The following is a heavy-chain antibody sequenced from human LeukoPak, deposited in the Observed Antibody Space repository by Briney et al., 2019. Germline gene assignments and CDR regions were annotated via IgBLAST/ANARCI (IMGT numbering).Heavy chain of an antibody. CDR2: INHSGST. J-gene: IGHJ3*02. CDR3: ARRVGGRKTHPFDI. Sequence: SETLSLTCTVSGGSISSSSYYWGWIRQPPGKGLEWIGEINHSGSTNYNPSLKSRVTISVDTSKNQFSLKLSSVTAADTAVYYCARRVGGRKTHPFDIWGQGTMVTVSS. D-gene: IGHD4-23*01. CDR1: GGSISSSSYY. V-gene: IGHV4-39*07.